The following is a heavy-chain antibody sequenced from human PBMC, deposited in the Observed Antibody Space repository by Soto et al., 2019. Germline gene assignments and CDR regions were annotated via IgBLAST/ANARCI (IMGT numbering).Heavy chain of an antibody. Sequence: SETLSLTCTVSGGSISSGGYYWSWIRQHPGKGLEWIGYIYYSGSTYYNPSLKSRVTISVDTSKNQFSLKLSSVTAADTAVYYCARASGVLMHKDYWGQGTLVTVSS. CDR2: IYYSGST. CDR1: GGSISSGGYY. V-gene: IGHV4-31*03. J-gene: IGHJ4*02. CDR3: ARASGVLMHKDY. D-gene: IGHD2-8*01.